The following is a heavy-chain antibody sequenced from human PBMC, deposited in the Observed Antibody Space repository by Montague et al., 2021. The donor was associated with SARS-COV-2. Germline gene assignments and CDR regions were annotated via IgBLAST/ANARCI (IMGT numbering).Heavy chain of an antibody. D-gene: IGHD3-22*01. Sequence: SETLSLTCAVYGGSFSDYYWSWIRQPPGKGLEWIGEINHRGTSKYNTSFKSRVSISLDTSKNQFSLYLSSVTAADTAVYYCARGRQHFNMIVVVMTGGEYYFDYWGQGTLVTVSS. CDR3: ARGRQHFNMIVVVMTGGEYYFDY. V-gene: IGHV4-34*01. J-gene: IGHJ4*02. CDR2: INHRGTS. CDR1: GGSFSDYY.